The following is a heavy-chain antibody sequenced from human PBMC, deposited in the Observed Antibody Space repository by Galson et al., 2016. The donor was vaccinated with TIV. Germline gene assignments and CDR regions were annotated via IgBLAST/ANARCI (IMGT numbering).Heavy chain of an antibody. J-gene: IGHJ4*02. CDR2: IKPDGGPT. D-gene: IGHD6-19*01. CDR3: ARGPGDQWLLDF. CDR1: GYAFTSYY. V-gene: IGHV1-46*04. Sequence: SVKVSCKASGYAFTSYYIHWVRQAPGQGLEWMGIIKPDGGPTVYAQKLQDRVTMTRDTSTSTVYMDLSSLRSDDTAVYFCARGPGDQWLLDFWGLGTLVTVSS.